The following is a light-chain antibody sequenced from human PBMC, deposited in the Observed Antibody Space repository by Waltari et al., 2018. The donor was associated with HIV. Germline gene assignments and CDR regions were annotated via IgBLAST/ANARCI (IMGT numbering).Light chain of an antibody. Sequence: QSALTQPASVSGSPGQSITISCPGTSSDGGGYNYVSWYQQHPGKAPKLLISEVSNRPSGISNRFSGSKSGNTASLTISGLQTEDEADYYCSSYTTSTTPVLFGGGTKLTVV. V-gene: IGLV2-14*01. CDR1: SSDGGGYNY. CDR2: EVS. J-gene: IGLJ2*01. CDR3: SSYTTSTTPVL.